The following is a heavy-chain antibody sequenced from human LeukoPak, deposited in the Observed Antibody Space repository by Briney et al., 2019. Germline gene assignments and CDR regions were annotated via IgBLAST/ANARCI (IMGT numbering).Heavy chain of an antibody. CDR1: GGSISSGSYY. D-gene: IGHD6-6*01. V-gene: IGHV4-61*02. CDR2: IYTSGST. Sequence: SETLSLTCTVSGGSISSGSYYWSWIRPPAGQGLEWIGRIYTSGSTSYNPSLTSRVTISVDASKIQFSLKLYSVPAADAAVYFCARDLRITARPPTYYYYYYMDVWGKGTTVTVSS. CDR3: ARDLRITARPPTYYYYYYMDV. J-gene: IGHJ6*03.